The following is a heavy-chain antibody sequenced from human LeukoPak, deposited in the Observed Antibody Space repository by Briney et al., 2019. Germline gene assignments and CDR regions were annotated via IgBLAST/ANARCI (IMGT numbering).Heavy chain of an antibody. D-gene: IGHD6-13*01. Sequence: GGSLRLSCAASGFTFSSYAMHWVRQAPGKGLEWVAVIWYDGSNKYYADSVKGRFTISRDNSKNTLYLQMNSLRAEDTAVYYCAREIAAAGTDYWGQGTLVTVSS. CDR3: AREIAAAGTDY. CDR1: GFTFSSYA. CDR2: IWYDGSNK. J-gene: IGHJ4*02. V-gene: IGHV3-33*08.